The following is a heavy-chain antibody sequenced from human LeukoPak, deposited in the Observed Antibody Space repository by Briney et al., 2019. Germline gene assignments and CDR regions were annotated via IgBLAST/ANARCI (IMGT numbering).Heavy chain of an antibody. J-gene: IGHJ4*02. CDR2: IYYSGST. CDR1: GGSISSSSYY. Sequence: SETLSLTCTVSGGSISSSSYYWGWIRQPPGKGLEWIGSIYYSGSTYYNPSLKSRVTISVDTSKNQFSLKLSSVTAADTAVYYCARVGEGYGDYFDYWGQGTLVTVSS. CDR3: ARVGEGYGDYFDY. D-gene: IGHD3-10*01. V-gene: IGHV4-39*07.